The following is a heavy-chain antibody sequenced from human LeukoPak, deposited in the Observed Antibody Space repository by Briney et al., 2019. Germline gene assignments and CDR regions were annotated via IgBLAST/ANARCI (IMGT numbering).Heavy chain of an antibody. CDR1: GYTFTSYD. CDR3: ARVDWTGSWGAFDV. D-gene: IGHD2-8*02. CDR2: MNPSSGNT. Sequence: GASVKVSCKASGYTFTSYDINWVRQATGQGLEWMGWMNPSSGNTGYAQKFQGRVTMTRNTSISTAYMELSSLRSEDTAVYYCARVDWTGSWGAFDVWGQGTMVTVSS. V-gene: IGHV1-8*01. J-gene: IGHJ3*01.